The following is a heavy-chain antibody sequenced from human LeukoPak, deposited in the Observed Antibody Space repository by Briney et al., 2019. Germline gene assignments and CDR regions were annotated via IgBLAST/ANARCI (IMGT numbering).Heavy chain of an antibody. V-gene: IGHV3-43*01. Sequence: GGSLRLSCAASGFTFDDYTMHWVRQPPGKGLEWVSLITDVGATFYGDSVRGRFTISRDNNRNSLYLQMNNLKIEDTAFYYCAKGDYAGNSEYWGRGTLVTVS. D-gene: IGHD4-23*01. CDR1: GFTFDDYT. J-gene: IGHJ4*02. CDR3: AKGDYAGNSEY. CDR2: ITDVGAT.